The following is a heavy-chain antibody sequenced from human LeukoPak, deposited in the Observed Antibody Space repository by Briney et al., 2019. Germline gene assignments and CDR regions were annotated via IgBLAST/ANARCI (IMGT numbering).Heavy chain of an antibody. CDR2: INPSGGST. CDR3: ARDVLPLVQLERLGYCSGGSCYSITY. V-gene: IGHV1-46*01. Sequence: GASVNVPCKASGYTFTSYYMHWVRQAPGQGLEWMGIINPSGGSTSYAQKFQGRVTMTRDTSTSTVYMELSSLRCEDTAVYYCARDVLPLVQLERLGYCSGGSCYSITYWGQGTLVTVSS. J-gene: IGHJ4*02. D-gene: IGHD2-15*01. CDR1: GYTFTSYY.